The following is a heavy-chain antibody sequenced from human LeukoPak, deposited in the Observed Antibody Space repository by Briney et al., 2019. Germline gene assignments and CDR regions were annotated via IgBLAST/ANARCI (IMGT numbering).Heavy chain of an antibody. V-gene: IGHV1-2*02. CDR2: INPNSGVT. CDR1: GFTFTAYY. CDR3: ARGLAHYDSLSAFDV. Sequence: VASVKVSCKASGFTFTAYYMHWVRQAPGQGLEWMGWINPNSGVTNHAQKFQGRVNMTRDTSISTAYMELRSLRSDDTAVYYCARGLAHYDSLSAFDVWGQGTMVTVSS. J-gene: IGHJ3*01. D-gene: IGHD3-22*01.